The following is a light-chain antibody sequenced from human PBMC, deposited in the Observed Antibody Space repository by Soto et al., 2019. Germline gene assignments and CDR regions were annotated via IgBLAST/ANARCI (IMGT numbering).Light chain of an antibody. CDR2: RNN. CDR1: SSNIGSNS. V-gene: IGLV1-47*01. CDR3: AAWDDSLSGVV. Sequence: QSVLTQPPSASGTPGQRVTISCSGSSSNIGSNSVYWYQQLPGTAPKLLIYRNNERPSGVPDRFSGSKSGTSASLASSGLRSEDEADYYCAAWDDSLSGVVFGGGTKVTVL. J-gene: IGLJ2*01.